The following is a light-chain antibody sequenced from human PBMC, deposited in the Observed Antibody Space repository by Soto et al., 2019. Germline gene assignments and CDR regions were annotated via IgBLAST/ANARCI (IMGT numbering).Light chain of an antibody. CDR2: EVS. V-gene: IGLV2-8*01. J-gene: IGLJ1*01. CDR3: SSYAGSNNYV. CDR1: SSDVGGYNY. Sequence: SALTQPRSETGSTGQSVTISCTGTSSDVGGYNYVSWYQQHPGKAPKLMIYEVSKRPSGVPDRFSGSKSGNTASLTVSGLQAEDEADYYCSSYAGSNNYVFGTGTKVTAL.